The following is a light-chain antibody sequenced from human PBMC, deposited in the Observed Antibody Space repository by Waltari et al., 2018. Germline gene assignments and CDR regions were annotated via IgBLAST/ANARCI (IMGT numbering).Light chain of an antibody. V-gene: IGLV1-44*01. Sequence: QSVLTQPPSASGTPGQRVTISCSGGTPSIGSHYVHWYQQLPGAAPQLLIYSTYQRPSGVPDRFSGSKSGTSASLAISGLQSEDEADYYCAAWDDSLNGVLFGGGTKLTVL. J-gene: IGLJ2*01. CDR3: AAWDDSLNGVL. CDR1: TPSIGSHY. CDR2: STY.